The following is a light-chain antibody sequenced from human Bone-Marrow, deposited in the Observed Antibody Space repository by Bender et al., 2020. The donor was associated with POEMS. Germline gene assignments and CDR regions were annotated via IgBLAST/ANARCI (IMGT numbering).Light chain of an antibody. Sequence: QSALTQPASVSGSPGQSITISCTGSSSDIGDYDSVSWYQQHSGKAPRLLIYEVSKRPSGISNRFSGSKSGNTASLTISGLQADDEADYYCCSYAVGSSLVFGGGTKLTVL. CDR3: CSYAVGSSLV. V-gene: IGLV2-23*02. CDR2: EVS. J-gene: IGLJ2*01. CDR1: SSDIGDYDS.